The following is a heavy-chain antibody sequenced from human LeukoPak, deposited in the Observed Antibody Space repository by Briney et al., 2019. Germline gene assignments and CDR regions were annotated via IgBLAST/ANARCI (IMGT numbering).Heavy chain of an antibody. D-gene: IGHD3-16*02. CDR2: ISGSGGSA. J-gene: IGHJ4*02. CDR1: GFTFSSYA. Sequence: QPGGSLRLSCAASGFTFSSYAMSWVRQAPGKGLEWVSAISGSGGSAYYADSVKGRFTISRDNAKNTLYLQMNSLRAEDTAVYYCAKGGSYRSQPYFDYWGQGTPVTVSS. CDR3: AKGGSYRSQPYFDY. V-gene: IGHV3-23*01.